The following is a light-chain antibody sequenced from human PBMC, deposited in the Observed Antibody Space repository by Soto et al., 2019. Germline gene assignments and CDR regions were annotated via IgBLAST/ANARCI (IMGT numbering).Light chain of an antibody. CDR2: WAS. Sequence: DIVMTQSPDYLAVSLGERATINCKSSQSVLYSSSNKNYLAWYQQKPGQPPKLLIYWASTRESGVPDRFSGSGSGTDFTLTISSLQAEDVALYYCQQYNSTPWTFGQGTKVEIK. J-gene: IGKJ1*01. CDR1: QSVLYSSSNKNY. CDR3: QQYNSTPWT. V-gene: IGKV4-1*01.